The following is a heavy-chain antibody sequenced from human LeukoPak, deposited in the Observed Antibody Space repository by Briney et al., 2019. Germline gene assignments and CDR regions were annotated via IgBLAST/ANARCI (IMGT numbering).Heavy chain of an antibody. Sequence: SQSLSLTCTLSLASISSGGYYWRWIRQHPGKGLEWIGYIYYSGSTYYNPSLKSRVTISVDTSKKHFSLKLSSVTAADTAVYYCARTDTSGYHFDFWGQGTLLTVSS. CDR1: LASISSGGYY. CDR2: IYYSGST. V-gene: IGHV4-31*03. CDR3: ARTDTSGYHFDF. D-gene: IGHD3-22*01. J-gene: IGHJ4*02.